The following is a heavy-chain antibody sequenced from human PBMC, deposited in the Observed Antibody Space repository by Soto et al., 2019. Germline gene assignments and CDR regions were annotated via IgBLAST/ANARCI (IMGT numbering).Heavy chain of an antibody. D-gene: IGHD7-27*01. V-gene: IGHV1-3*01. J-gene: IGHJ4*02. Sequence: QVHLVQSGAEVRKPGASVKVSCKASGYTFSSYAMHWVRQAPGQRLECMGWINAGYGNTKSSQKFQDRVTISRDTSASTAYMELTSLRSEDTAVYYCARDTGDGIFDFWGQGTLVTVSS. CDR2: INAGYGNT. CDR3: ARDTGDGIFDF. CDR1: GYTFSSYA.